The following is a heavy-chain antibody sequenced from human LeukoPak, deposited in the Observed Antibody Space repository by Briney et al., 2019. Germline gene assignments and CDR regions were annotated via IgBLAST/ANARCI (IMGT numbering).Heavy chain of an antibody. D-gene: IGHD6-13*01. Sequence: GGSLRLSCSASGFTLSSNYMSWVRQAPGKGLEWVSVIYSGGSTYYADSVKGRFTISRDNSKNTLYLQMNSLRAEDTAVYYCARGSSWYYFDYWGQGTLVTVSS. CDR2: IYSGGST. V-gene: IGHV3-53*01. CDR3: ARGSSWYYFDY. J-gene: IGHJ4*02. CDR1: GFTLSSNY.